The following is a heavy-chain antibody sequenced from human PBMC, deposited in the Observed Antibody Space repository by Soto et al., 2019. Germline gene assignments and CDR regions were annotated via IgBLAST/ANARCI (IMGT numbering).Heavy chain of an antibody. CDR3: ARVSGIYYYGMDV. D-gene: IGHD3-10*01. CDR2: INHSGST. V-gene: IGHV4-34*01. CDR1: GGYISSYY. J-gene: IGHJ6*02. Sequence: SETLSLTCTVSGGYISSYYWSWIRQPPGKGLEWIGEINHSGSTNYNPSLKSRVTISVDTSKNQFSLKLSSVTAADTAVYYCARVSGIYYYGMDVWGQGTTVTVSS.